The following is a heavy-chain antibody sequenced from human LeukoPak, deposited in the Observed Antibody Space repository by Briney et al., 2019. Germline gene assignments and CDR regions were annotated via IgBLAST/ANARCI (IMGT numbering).Heavy chain of an antibody. D-gene: IGHD3-3*01. Sequence: GGSLGLSCAGSGFIFSNAWMNWVRQAPGKGLEWVSSISSSSNYIYYADSVKGRFTISRDNAKNSLYLQMNSLRAEDTAVYYCARDLTDDFWSGYHFDYWGQGTLVTVSS. V-gene: IGHV3-21*01. J-gene: IGHJ4*02. CDR3: ARDLTDDFWSGYHFDY. CDR2: ISSSSNYI. CDR1: GFIFSNAW.